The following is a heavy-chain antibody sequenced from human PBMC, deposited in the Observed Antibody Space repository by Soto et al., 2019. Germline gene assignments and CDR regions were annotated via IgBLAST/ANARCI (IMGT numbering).Heavy chain of an antibody. J-gene: IGHJ6*03. CDR1: GYTFTSYD. CDR3: ARGPYYYYYMDV. V-gene: IGHV1-8*01. CDR2: MNHNSGNT. Sequence: QVQLVQSGAEVKKPGASVKVSCKASGYTFTSYDINWVRQATGQGLEWMGWMNHNSGNTGYAQKFQGRITMTRNTSIATAYMELSSLRSEDTAVYYCARGPYYYYYMDVWGKGTTVTVSS.